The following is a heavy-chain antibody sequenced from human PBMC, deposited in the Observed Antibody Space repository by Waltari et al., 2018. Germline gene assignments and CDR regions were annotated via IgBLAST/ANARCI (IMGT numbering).Heavy chain of an antibody. D-gene: IGHD3-16*01. CDR3: ARPTEHPGGSADAFDI. CDR2: IYPGDSDT. V-gene: IGHV5-51*01. Sequence: EVQLVQSGAEVKKPGESLKISCKGSGYSFTSYWIGWVRQMPGKGLEWMGIIYPGDSDTRYSPSLQGQVTISADKSISTAYLQWSSLKASDTAMYYCARPTEHPGGSADAFDIWGQGTMVTVSS. CDR1: GYSFTSYW. J-gene: IGHJ3*02.